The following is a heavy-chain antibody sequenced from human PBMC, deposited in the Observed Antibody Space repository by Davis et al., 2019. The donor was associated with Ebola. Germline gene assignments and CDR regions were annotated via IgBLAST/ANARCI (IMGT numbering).Heavy chain of an antibody. D-gene: IGHD3-22*01. CDR2: ITGSGGST. CDR3: AKDMIEEGLSSPHPDFQH. Sequence: GESLKISCTASGFTFSTYNMDWVRQAPGKGLEWVSAITGSGGSTYYADSVRGRFTIFRDNSKDTLYLQIYSLRVEDTAVYYCAKDMIEEGLSSPHPDFQHWGQGTLVTVSS. J-gene: IGHJ1*01. V-gene: IGHV3-23*01. CDR1: GFTFSTYN.